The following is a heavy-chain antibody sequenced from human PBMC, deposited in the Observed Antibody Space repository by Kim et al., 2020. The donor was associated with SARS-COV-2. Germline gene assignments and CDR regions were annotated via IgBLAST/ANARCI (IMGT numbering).Heavy chain of an antibody. J-gene: IGHJ4*02. Sequence: PSRKSRVTISVDTSKNQFSLKLSSVTAADTAVYYCAREGGSGSYYASFDYWGQGTLVTVSS. D-gene: IGHD3-10*01. CDR3: AREGGSGSYYASFDY. V-gene: IGHV4-59*01.